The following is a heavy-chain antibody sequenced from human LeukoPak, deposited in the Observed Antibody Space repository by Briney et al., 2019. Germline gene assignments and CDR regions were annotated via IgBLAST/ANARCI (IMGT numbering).Heavy chain of an antibody. V-gene: IGHV4-34*01. D-gene: IGHD6-13*01. CDR3: ARGRGSSWPAY. CDR1: GGSFSGYY. CDR2: INHSGST. J-gene: IGHJ4*02. Sequence: SETLSLTCAVYGGSFSGYYWSWIRQPPGKGLEWIGEINHSGSTNYNPSLKSRVTISVDTSKNQFSLKLSSVTAADTAVYYCARGRGSSWPAYWGQGTLVTVSS.